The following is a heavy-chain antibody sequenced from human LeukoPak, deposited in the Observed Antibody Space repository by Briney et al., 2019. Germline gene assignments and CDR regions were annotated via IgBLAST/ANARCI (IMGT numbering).Heavy chain of an antibody. CDR2: IIPIFGSA. V-gene: IGHV1-69*13. CDR1: GGTFSSYA. D-gene: IGHD4-17*01. Sequence: SVKVSCKASGGTFSSYAISWVRQAPGQGLEWMGGIIPIFGSANYAQKFQGRVTITADESTSTAYMELSSLRSEDTAVYYCARGGNYGDYCDYWGQGTLVTASS. CDR3: ARGGNYGDYCDY. J-gene: IGHJ4*02.